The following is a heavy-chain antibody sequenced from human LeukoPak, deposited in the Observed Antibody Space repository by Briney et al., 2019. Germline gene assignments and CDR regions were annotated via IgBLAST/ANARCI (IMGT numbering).Heavy chain of an antibody. D-gene: IGHD3-10*01. CDR2: TYYRSKWYN. CDR1: GDSVSSNSAA. CDR3: AKSGDYRFDP. Sequence: SQTLSLTCAISGDSVSSNSAAWNWIRQSPSRGLEWLGKTYYRSKWYNDYAVSVKSRITVNPDTSKNQFSLQLNSVTPEDTAAYYCAKSGDYRFDPWGQGTLVTVSS. V-gene: IGHV6-1*01. J-gene: IGHJ5*02.